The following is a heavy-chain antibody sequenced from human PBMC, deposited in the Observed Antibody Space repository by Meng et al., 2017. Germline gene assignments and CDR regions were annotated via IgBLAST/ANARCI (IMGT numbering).Heavy chain of an antibody. CDR3: TRAVYYYDSSGNIVYYFDY. D-gene: IGHD3-22*01. CDR1: GYTLTELS. CDR2: FDPEDGET. J-gene: IGHJ4*02. Sequence: ASVKVSCKVSGYTLTELSMHWVRQAPGKGLEWMGGFDPEDGETIYAQKFQGRVTMTEDTSTDTAYMELSSLRSEDTAVYYCTRAVYYYDSSGNIVYYFDYWGQGTLVTVSS. V-gene: IGHV1-24*01.